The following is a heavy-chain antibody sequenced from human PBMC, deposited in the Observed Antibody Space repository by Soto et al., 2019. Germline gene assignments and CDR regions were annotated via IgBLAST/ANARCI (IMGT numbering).Heavy chain of an antibody. CDR2: IWYDGSNK. V-gene: IGHV3-33*01. CDR1: GFTFSSYG. J-gene: IGHJ6*03. CDR3: ARGARYYYYMDG. Sequence: GGSLRLSCAASGFTFSSYGMHWVRQAPGKGLEWVAVIWYDGSNKYYADSVKGRFTISRDNSKNTLYLQMNSLRAEDTAVYDCARGARYYYYMDGWGKGTTVTVSS.